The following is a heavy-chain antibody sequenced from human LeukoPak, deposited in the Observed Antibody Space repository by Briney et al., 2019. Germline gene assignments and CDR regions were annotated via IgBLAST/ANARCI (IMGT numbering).Heavy chain of an antibody. V-gene: IGHV1-2*02. CDR1: GYTFTGYY. D-gene: IGHD3-10*01. J-gene: IGHJ6*03. CDR3: ARGGDPFTMVRGVIIYYYYYMDV. Sequence: ASVKVSCKASGYTFTGYYMHWVRQAPGQGLEWMGWINPNSGGTNYAQKFQGRVTMTRNTSISTAYMELSSLRSEDTAVYYCARGGDPFTMVRGVIIYYYYYMDVWGKGTTVTISS. CDR2: INPNSGGT.